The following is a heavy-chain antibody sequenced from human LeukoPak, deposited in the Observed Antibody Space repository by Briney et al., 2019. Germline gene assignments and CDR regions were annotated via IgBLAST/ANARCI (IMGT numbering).Heavy chain of an antibody. Sequence: GGSLRLSCAASGFTFSSYAMSWVSQAPGNGREWVSGISGSGDNTYYADSVKGRFTISRDNSKNTLYVQVNSLGTEDTAAYYCAKGSYYDSSGSFYFDYWGQGTLVTVSS. CDR3: AKGSYYDSSGSFYFDY. D-gene: IGHD3-22*01. CDR2: ISGSGDNT. J-gene: IGHJ4*02. V-gene: IGHV3-23*01. CDR1: GFTFSSYA.